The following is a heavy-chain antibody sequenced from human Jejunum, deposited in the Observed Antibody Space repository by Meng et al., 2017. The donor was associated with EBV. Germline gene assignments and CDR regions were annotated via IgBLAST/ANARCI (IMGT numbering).Heavy chain of an antibody. J-gene: IGHJ4*02. Sequence: QVQLQESGPGLATPSGTLSLTCAVSGASITGTNWWSWVRQPPGKGLEWIAEIWHGGNTNYSPALKSRVTISVDKSNNQFSLKLASVTAADTAVYFCARGNAYNVPSFDYWGQGTLVTVSS. D-gene: IGHD5-24*01. CDR2: IWHGGNT. CDR3: ARGNAYNVPSFDY. CDR1: GASITGTNW. V-gene: IGHV4-4*02.